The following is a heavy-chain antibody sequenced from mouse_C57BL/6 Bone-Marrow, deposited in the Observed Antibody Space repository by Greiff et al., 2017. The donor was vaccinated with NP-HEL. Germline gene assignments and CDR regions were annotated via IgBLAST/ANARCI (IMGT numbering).Heavy chain of an antibody. J-gene: IGHJ1*03. V-gene: IGHV5-4*01. D-gene: IGHD1-1*01. CDR1: GFTFSSYA. CDR3: AREDYYGSSPYWYFDV. Sequence: EVKVVESGGGLVKPGGSLKLSCAASGFTFSSYAMSWVRQTPEKRLEWVATISDGGSYTYYPDNVKGRFTISRDNAKNNLYLQMSHLKSEDTAMYYCAREDYYGSSPYWYFDVWGTGTTVTVSS. CDR2: ISDGGSYT.